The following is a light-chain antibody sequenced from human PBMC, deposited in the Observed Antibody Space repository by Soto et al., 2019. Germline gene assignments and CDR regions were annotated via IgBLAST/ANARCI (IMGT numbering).Light chain of an antibody. CDR1: SSNIGSNY. J-gene: IGLJ2*01. CDR3: AAWDDSLSGL. V-gene: IGLV1-47*01. CDR2: RNN. Sequence: QSVLTQPPSASGTPGQRVTISCSGSSSNIGSNYVYWYQQLPGTAPKLLIYRNNQRPSGVPDRFSGSQSGTSASLAISGLRSEDEADYYGAAWDDSLSGLFGGGTQLTVL.